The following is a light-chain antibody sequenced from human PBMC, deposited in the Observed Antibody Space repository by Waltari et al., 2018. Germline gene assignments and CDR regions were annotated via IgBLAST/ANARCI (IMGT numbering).Light chain of an antibody. CDR2: HAS. CDR3: HQYVESPAT. J-gene: IGKJ1*01. Sequence: WLARQSGSTYVAWSQQKPGQAPRLLIYHASTRATGIPDRFSGSGSGTDFSLTISRLEPEDFAMYYCHQYVESPATFGQGTKVEIK. V-gene: IGKV3-20*01. CDR1: QSGSTY.